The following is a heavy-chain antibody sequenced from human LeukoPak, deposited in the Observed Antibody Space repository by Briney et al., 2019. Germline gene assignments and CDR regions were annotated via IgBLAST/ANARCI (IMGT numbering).Heavy chain of an antibody. CDR1: GFTFSSYG. J-gene: IGHJ4*02. D-gene: IGHD1-14*01. V-gene: IGHV3-23*01. CDR3: TKDLNNNGRGFDY. CDR2: IRASVSGT. Sequence: GGSLRLSCAASGFTFSSYGLSWVRQAPGKGLEWVAAIRASVSGTYYADSVQGRFIISRDNSKNTLYLQMDRLRADDTAVYYCTKDLNNNGRGFDYWGQGTLVTVSS.